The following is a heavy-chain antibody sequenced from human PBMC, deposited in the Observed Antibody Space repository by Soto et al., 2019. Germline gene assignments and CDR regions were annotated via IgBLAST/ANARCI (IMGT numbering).Heavy chain of an antibody. CDR3: ARDIGFLDP. CDR1: GYSFNNYH. Sequence: GASVKVSCKASGYSFNNYHIHWVRQAPGQGLEWMGKINPRGASTSYAQKFQGRVTMTRDTSTSTVYMELSSLRSEDTAVYYCARDIGFLDPWGQGVLVTVSS. CDR2: INPRGAST. J-gene: IGHJ5*02. D-gene: IGHD2-15*01. V-gene: IGHV1-46*02.